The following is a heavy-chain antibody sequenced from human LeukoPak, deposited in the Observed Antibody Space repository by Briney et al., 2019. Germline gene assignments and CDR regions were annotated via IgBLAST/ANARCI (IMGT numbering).Heavy chain of an antibody. J-gene: IGHJ4*02. CDR1: GGSIRSYF. V-gene: IGHV4-59*08. CDR2: IYHDGST. CDR3: ARHRGGRFSESYCDY. D-gene: IGHD1-26*01. Sequence: SETLSLTCAVSGGSIRSYFWSWIRQPPGKGLEWIGYIYHDGSTDYNPSLKSRVSISIDTSQNQFSLRLSSVTAADTAVYYCARHRGGRFSESYCDYWGQGTLVTVSS.